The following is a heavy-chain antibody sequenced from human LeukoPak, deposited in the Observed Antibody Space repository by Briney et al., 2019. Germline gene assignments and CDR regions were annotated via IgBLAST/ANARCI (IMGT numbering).Heavy chain of an antibody. D-gene: IGHD5-24*01. Sequence: GSLRLSCAASGFTFSDYYMSWIRQAPGKGLEWASYISSSGSTMYYADSVKGRFTISRDNAKNSLYLQMNSLRAEDTAVYYCARAGGYNYPRYFDYWGQGTLVTVSS. V-gene: IGHV3-11*01. CDR3: ARAGGYNYPRYFDY. CDR1: GFTFSDYY. J-gene: IGHJ4*02. CDR2: ISSSGSTM.